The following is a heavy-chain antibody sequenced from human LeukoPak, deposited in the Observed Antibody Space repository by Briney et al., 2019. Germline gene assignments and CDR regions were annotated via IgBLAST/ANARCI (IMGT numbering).Heavy chain of an antibody. D-gene: IGHD1-14*01. CDR3: ARSTNRVDS. Sequence: PSQTLSLTCTVSGASIRGSITSGTYYWNWIRQPAGKGLEWIGRMYNSGTTINYNPSLKSRVTISVDTSKNQFSLNVTSVTAADTAVYYCARSTNRVDSWGQGTLLTVSS. CDR1: GASIRGSITSGTYY. CDR2: MYNSGTT. J-gene: IGHJ4*02. V-gene: IGHV4-61*02.